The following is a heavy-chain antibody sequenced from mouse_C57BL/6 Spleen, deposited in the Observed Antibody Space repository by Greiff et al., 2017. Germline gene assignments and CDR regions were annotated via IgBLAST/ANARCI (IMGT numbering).Heavy chain of an antibody. CDR2: IDPENGDT. Sequence: EVMLVESGAELVRPGASVKLSCTASGFNIKDDYMHWVKQRPEQGLEWIGWIDPENGDTEYASKFQGKATITADTSSNTAYLQLSSLTSEDTAVYYCTTWGLRRDWGQGTTLTVSS. J-gene: IGHJ2*01. V-gene: IGHV14-4*01. CDR3: TTWGLRRD. CDR1: GFNIKDDY. D-gene: IGHD2-4*01.